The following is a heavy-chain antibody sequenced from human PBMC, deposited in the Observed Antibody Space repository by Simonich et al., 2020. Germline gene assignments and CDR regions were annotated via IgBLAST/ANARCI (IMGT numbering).Heavy chain of an antibody. D-gene: IGHD6-13*01. CDR3: ARGIGSSWYFDY. Sequence: QVQLVQSGAEVKKPGASVKVSCKASGYTFTSYDINLVRQATGQGLEWKGWMNPNSGNTGYAQKFPGRVTITRNTSISTAYMELSSLRSEDTAVYYWARGIGSSWYFDYWGQGTLVTVSS. CDR2: MNPNSGNT. V-gene: IGHV1-8*03. CDR1: GYTFTSYD. J-gene: IGHJ4*02.